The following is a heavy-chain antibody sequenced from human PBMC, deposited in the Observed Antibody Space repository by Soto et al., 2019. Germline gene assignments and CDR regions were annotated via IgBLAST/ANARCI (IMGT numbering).Heavy chain of an antibody. Sequence: QVQLVQSGAEVKKPGSSVKVSCKASGGTFSSYAISWVRQAPGQGLEWMGGIIPIFGTANYAQKFQGRVTITADASTSTAYMELSSLGSEDTAVYYCARNPHIAVAGNFDYWGQGPLVTVSS. D-gene: IGHD6-19*01. J-gene: IGHJ4*02. V-gene: IGHV1-69*12. CDR1: GGTFSSYA. CDR3: ARNPHIAVAGNFDY. CDR2: IIPIFGTA.